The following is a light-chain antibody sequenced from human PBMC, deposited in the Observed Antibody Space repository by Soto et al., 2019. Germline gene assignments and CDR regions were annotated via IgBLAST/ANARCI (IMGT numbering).Light chain of an antibody. CDR3: QQYNSYSGT. J-gene: IGKJ1*01. CDR1: QSISSW. V-gene: IGKV1-5*01. CDR2: DAS. Sequence: DIQMTQSPCTGSASVLDRVTITFRASQSISSWLAWYQQKPGKAPKLLIYDASSLESGVPSRFSGSGSGTEFTLTISSLQPDDFATYYCQQYNSYSGTFGQGTRWIS.